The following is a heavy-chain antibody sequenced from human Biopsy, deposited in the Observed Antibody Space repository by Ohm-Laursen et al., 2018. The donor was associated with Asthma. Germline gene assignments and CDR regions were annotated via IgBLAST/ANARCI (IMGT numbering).Heavy chain of an antibody. CDR3: AKITTDRQKANNWFDP. CDR1: GFAFNNSS. Sequence: GSLRLSCAASGFAFNNSSMSWVRQAPGKGLEWVASISASGVRPFYADSVKGRFTVSRDSSRNTLYLQLSTLRVEDTAVYFCAKITTDRQKANNWFDPWGQGTLVTVSS. J-gene: IGHJ5*02. D-gene: IGHD3-22*01. V-gene: IGHV3-23*01. CDR2: ISASGVRP.